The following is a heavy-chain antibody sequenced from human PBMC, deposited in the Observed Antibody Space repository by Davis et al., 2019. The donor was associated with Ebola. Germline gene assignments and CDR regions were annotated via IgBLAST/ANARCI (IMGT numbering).Heavy chain of an antibody. J-gene: IGHJ4*02. CDR2: IIPIFGTA. CDR1: GGTFSNYA. D-gene: IGHD3-22*01. CDR3: ARDRYSDGSGYFFEQSH. Sequence: SVKVSCKASGGTFSNYAISWVRQAPGQGLEWMRGIIPIFGTANYAQRFQGRVTITADESTSTAYMELSSLRSEDTAVYYCARDRYSDGSGYFFEQSHWGQGTLVTVSS. V-gene: IGHV1-69*13.